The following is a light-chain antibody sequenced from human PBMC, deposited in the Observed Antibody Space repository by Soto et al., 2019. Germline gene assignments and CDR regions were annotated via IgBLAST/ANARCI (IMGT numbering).Light chain of an antibody. V-gene: IGLV1-40*01. CDR3: QAYDYSLTAFV. Sequence: QSVLTQPPSVSGAPGQRVTISCTGNNSNLGEGYDVHWYQQLPGAAPKQVIFGNRNRPSGVPERFSGSKSGPSASLAITGLQAEDEADYYCQAYDYSLTAFVFGGGTKLTVL. J-gene: IGLJ2*01. CDR2: GNR. CDR1: NSNLGEGYD.